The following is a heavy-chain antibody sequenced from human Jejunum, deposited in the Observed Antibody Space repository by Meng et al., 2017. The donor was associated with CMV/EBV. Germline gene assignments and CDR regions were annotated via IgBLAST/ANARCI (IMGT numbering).Heavy chain of an antibody. J-gene: IGHJ4*02. Sequence: LVWGGVLCGPGGPLILPCAAFGFRISNYPRKWARQATGKGLGGVSGISTGGGSKYYADPVRGRFTISRENSKNTLYRKINSVGADATAVYYCALKLWFFVGPGGGDYWGQGTLVTVSS. CDR3: ALKLWFFVGPGGGDY. CDR1: GFRISNYP. CDR2: ISTGGGSK. D-gene: IGHD3-10*01. V-gene: IGHV3-23*03.